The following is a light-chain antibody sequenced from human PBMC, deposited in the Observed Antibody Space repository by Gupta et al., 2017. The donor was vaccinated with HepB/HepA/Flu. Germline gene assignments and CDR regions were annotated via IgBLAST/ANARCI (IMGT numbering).Light chain of an antibody. CDR3: QSYDDILSGGV. V-gene: IGLV1-40*01. CDR2: SNN. J-gene: IGLJ3*02. CDR1: ASNIGAEYY. Sequence: QSVLTQTPSVSVAPGQRVTISCTGSASNIGAEYYVNWYQQVPGTAPKLLIYSNNNRPSGVPNRFSGSKSGTSASLAITGLQAEDEAHYYCQSYDDILSGGVFGGGTKVTVL.